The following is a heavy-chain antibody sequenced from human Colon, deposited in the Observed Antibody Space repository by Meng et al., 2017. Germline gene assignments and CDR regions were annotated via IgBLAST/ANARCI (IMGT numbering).Heavy chain of an antibody. CDR1: GGSVSSAGYQ. V-gene: IGHV4-61*08. D-gene: IGHD1-26*01. CDR3: ARDHMGSLDY. Sequence: VQLQGSGPGLVRASGTLSLSCSGSGGSVSSAGYQWSWIRQPPGKGLEWIGYASTNYTPSLKSRVTISVDTSKNQFSLRLTSVTAADTAVYYCARDHMGSLDYWGQGILVTVSS. CDR2: AST. J-gene: IGHJ4*02.